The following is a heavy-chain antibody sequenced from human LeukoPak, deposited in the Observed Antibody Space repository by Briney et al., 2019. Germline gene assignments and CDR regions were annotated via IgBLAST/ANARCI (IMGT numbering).Heavy chain of an antibody. V-gene: IGHV4-4*02. Sequence: SETLSLTCAVSGGSISSSNWWSWVRQPPGKGLEWIGRIYTSGSTNYNPSLKSRVTMSVDTSKNQFSLKLSSVAAADTAVYYCARHVFGSGSYYLGYWGQGTLVTVSS. CDR3: ARHVFGSGSYYLGY. CDR1: GGSISSSNW. D-gene: IGHD3-10*01. CDR2: IYTSGST. J-gene: IGHJ4*02.